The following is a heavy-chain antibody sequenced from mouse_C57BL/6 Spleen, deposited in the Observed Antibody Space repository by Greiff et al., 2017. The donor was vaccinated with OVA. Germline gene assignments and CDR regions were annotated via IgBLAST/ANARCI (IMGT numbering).Heavy chain of an antibody. CDR2: ISSGGSYT. CDR3: ARSDYYGSSPYYFDY. CDR1: GFTFSSYG. J-gene: IGHJ2*01. D-gene: IGHD1-1*01. V-gene: IGHV5-6*01. Sequence: EVKLVESGGDLVKPGGSLKLSCAASGFTFSSYGMSWVRQTPDKRLEWVATISSGGSYTYYPDSVKGRFTISKDNAKNTLYLQMSSLKSEDTAMYYCARSDYYGSSPYYFDYWGQGTTLTVSS.